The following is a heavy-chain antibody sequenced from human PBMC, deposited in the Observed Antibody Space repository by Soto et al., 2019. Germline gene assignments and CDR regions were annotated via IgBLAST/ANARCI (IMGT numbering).Heavy chain of an antibody. CDR2: INAGNGTT. Sequence: ASVKVSCKASGYTFSTYGIHWVRQAPGQRLEWMGWINAGNGTTKYSQRFQGRVTITRDTSASTAYMELSSLRSEDTAVYYCAKETVGYSSSWYLYYYDSSGSGDYYYGMDVWGQGTTVTVPS. CDR1: GYTFSTYG. J-gene: IGHJ6*02. CDR3: AKETVGYSSSWYLYYYDSSGSGDYYYGMDV. V-gene: IGHV1-3*01. D-gene: IGHD3-22*01.